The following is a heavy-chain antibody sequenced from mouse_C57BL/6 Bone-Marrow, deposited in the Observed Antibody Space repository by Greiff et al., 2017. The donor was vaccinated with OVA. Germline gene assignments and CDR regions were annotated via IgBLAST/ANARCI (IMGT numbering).Heavy chain of an antibody. Sequence: VQLKQSGAELVRPGASVKLSCTASGFNIKDDYMHWVKQRPEPGLEWIGWIDPENGDTEYASKFQGKATITADTSSNTAYLQLSSLTSEDTAVYYCTTPPYYSNYVDAMDYWGQGTSVTVSS. CDR1: GFNIKDDY. CDR3: TTPPYYSNYVDAMDY. V-gene: IGHV14-4*01. J-gene: IGHJ4*01. CDR2: IDPENGDT. D-gene: IGHD2-5*01.